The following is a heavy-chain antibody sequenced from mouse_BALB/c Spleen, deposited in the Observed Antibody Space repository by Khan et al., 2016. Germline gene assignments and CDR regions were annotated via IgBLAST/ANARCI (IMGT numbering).Heavy chain of an antibody. CDR1: GYTFTSYW. V-gene: IGHV1-87*01. J-gene: IGHJ4*01. CDR3: AKGGRAMDY. Sequence: QVQLQQPGAELARPGASVKLSCKASGYTFTSYWMQWVKQRPGQGLEWIGAIYPGDGDTRYTQKFKGKATLTADKSSNPAYMQLSSLASEDSAVYYCAKGGRAMDYWGQGTSVTVPS. CDR2: IYPGDGDT.